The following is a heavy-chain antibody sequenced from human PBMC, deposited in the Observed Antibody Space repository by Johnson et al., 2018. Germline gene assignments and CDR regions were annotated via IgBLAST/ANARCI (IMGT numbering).Heavy chain of an antibody. CDR2: ISGSGGST. J-gene: IGHJ6*03. V-gene: IGHV3-23*01. CDR3: AKLTGNYYYYYMDV. CDR1: GFTFSSYA. Sequence: VQLLESGGGLVQPGGSLRLSCAASGFTFSSYAMSWVRQAPGKGLECVSAISGSGGSTYYADSVKGRFTISRDNSKSTLYLQMNSLRAEDTAVYYCAKLTGNYYYYYMDVWGKGTTVTVSS.